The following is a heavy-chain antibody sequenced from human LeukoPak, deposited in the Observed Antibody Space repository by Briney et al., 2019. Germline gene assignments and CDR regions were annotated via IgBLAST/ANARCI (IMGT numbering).Heavy chain of an antibody. CDR1: GFTFSSYS. CDR2: ISSSSSYI. Sequence: GGSLRLSCAASGFTFSSYSMNWVRQAPGKGLEWVSSISSSSSYIYYADSVKGRFTISRDNSKNTLFLDMNSLRADDMAIYYCARIITLHYYDSSSYSSPFDYWGQGTLVTVSS. D-gene: IGHD3-22*01. J-gene: IGHJ4*02. V-gene: IGHV3-21*01. CDR3: ARIITLHYYDSSSYSSPFDY.